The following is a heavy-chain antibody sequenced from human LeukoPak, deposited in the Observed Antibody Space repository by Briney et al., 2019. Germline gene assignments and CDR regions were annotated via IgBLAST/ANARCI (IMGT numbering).Heavy chain of an antibody. CDR2: INPSGGST. Sequence: ASVKVSCKASGYTFTGYYIHWVRQAPGQGLECMGIINPSGGSTSYAQKFQGRVTMTRDMSTSTVYMELSSLRSEDTAVYYCARGGVGATTYVWFDPWGQGTLVTVSS. J-gene: IGHJ5*02. CDR1: GYTFTGYY. CDR3: ARGGVGATTYVWFDP. D-gene: IGHD1-26*01. V-gene: IGHV1-46*01.